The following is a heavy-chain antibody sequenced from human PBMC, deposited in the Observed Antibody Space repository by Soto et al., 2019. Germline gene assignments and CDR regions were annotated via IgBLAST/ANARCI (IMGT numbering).Heavy chain of an antibody. J-gene: IGHJ2*01. CDR3: ARKILGSTTRPNCCYFDL. CDR1: GFTFINYA. Sequence: EVQVLESGGGLVQPGGSLRLSCAGSGFTFINYAMNWVRQAPGKGLEWVSSISGGGDAAFFPDSVRGRFTISRDNSKNTVTLQMNSLGVDDTAVYYCARKILGSTTRPNCCYFDLWGRGTLVTVSS. V-gene: IGHV3-23*01. CDR2: ISGGGDAA. D-gene: IGHD7-27*01.